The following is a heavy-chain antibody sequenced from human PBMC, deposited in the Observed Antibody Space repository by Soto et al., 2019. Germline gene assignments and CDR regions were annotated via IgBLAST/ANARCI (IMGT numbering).Heavy chain of an antibody. CDR3: ARYYGGNSAYYYYGMDV. D-gene: IGHD4-17*01. CDR2: IYPGDSDT. J-gene: IGHJ6*02. CDR1: GYSFTSYW. V-gene: IGHV5-51*01. Sequence: PGESLKISCKGSGYSFTSYWIGWVRQMPGKGLEWIGIIYPGDSDTRYRPSFQGQVTISADKSISTAYLQWSSLKASDTAMYYCARYYGGNSAYYYYGMDVWGQGTTVTVSS.